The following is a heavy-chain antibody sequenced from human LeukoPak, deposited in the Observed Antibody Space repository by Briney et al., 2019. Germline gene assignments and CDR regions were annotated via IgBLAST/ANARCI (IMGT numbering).Heavy chain of an antibody. D-gene: IGHD3-16*01. CDR3: TRCFDWFDP. V-gene: IGHV4-34*01. Sequence: PSETLSLTCAVYGGSFSGYYWSWTRQPPGKGLEWIGEINHSGSTNYNPSLKSRVTISVDTSKNQFSLKLSSVTAADTAVYYCTRCFDWFDPWGQGTLVTVSS. J-gene: IGHJ5*02. CDR1: GGSFSGYY. CDR2: INHSGST.